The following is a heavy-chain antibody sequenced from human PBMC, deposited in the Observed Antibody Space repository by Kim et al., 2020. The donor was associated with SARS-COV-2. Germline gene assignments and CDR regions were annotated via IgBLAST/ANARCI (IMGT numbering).Heavy chain of an antibody. CDR2: IIPILGIA. D-gene: IGHD6-13*01. J-gene: IGHJ6*02. CDR3: ATFLRISSSPGPGYYYYGMDV. CDR1: GGTFSSYA. V-gene: IGHV1-69*04. Sequence: SVKVSCKASGGTFSSYAISWVRQAPGQGLEWMGRIIPILGIANNAQKFQGRVTITADKSTSTAYMELSSLRSEDTAVYYCATFLRISSSPGPGYYYYGMDVWGHGNTVAVSS.